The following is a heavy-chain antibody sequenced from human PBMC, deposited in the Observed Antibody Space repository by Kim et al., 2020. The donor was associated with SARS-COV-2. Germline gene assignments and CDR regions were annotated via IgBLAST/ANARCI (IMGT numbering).Heavy chain of an antibody. CDR2: IYTSGST. D-gene: IGHD3-22*01. J-gene: IGHJ4*02. CDR1: GGSISSYY. CDR3: ARGLDDSSGYYYVFDY. Sequence: SETLSLTCTVSGGSISSYYWSWIRQPAGKGLEWIGRIYTSGSTNYNPSLKSRVTMSVDTSKNQFSLKLSSVTAADTAVYYCARGLDDSSGYYYVFDYWGQGPLVTVSS. V-gene: IGHV4-4*07.